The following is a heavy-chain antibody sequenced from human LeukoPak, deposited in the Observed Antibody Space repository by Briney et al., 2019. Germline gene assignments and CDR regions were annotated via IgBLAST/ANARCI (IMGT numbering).Heavy chain of an antibody. CDR3: ARDPAYCGGDCSPFGAFDI. D-gene: IGHD2-21*02. Sequence: SGGSLRLSCAASGFTFGDYAIHWVRQAPGKGLERVSLISGHGTSTYYADSVKGRFTISRDNAKNSLYLQMNSLRAEDTAVYYCARDPAYCGGDCSPFGAFDIWGQGTMVTVPS. V-gene: IGHV3-43*02. CDR1: GFTFGDYA. CDR2: ISGHGTST. J-gene: IGHJ3*02.